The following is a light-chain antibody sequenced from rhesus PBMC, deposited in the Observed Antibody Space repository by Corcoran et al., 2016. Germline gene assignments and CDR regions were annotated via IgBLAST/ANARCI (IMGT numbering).Light chain of an antibody. J-gene: IGKJ2*01. CDR1: QSLLYSSNNKNY. Sequence: DIVMTQSPDSLTVSLGERVTINCKSSQSLLYSSNNKNYLAWYQQKPRQAPKLLIYWASTRESGVPHRFSGSGSGTDVTLTISGLQAEDVAVYYGQQYYSTPLSCGQGTKVEIK. CDR2: WAS. CDR3: QQYYSTPLS. V-gene: IGKV4-1*01.